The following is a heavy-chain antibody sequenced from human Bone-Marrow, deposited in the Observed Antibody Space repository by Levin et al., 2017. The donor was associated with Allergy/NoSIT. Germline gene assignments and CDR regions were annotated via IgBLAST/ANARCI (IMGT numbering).Heavy chain of an antibody. CDR2: IKQDESEK. CDR3: ARDRHSYGDFPGY. CDR1: GFTFRSYW. Sequence: GGSLRLSCAVSGFTFRSYWMSWVRQAPGKGLEWVAIIKQDESEKYYVDSVKGRFTISRDNAKNSLYLQMNSLRAEDTAVYYCARDRHSYGDFPGYWGQGTLVTVSS. D-gene: IGHD4-17*01. V-gene: IGHV3-7*01. J-gene: IGHJ4*02.